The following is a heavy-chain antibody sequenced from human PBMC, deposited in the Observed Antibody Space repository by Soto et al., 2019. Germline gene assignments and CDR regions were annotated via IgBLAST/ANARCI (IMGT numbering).Heavy chain of an antibody. CDR1: GFTFGTYA. CDR3: ARGKYDWNDPIDY. Sequence: QVQLVESGGGVVQPGGSLRLSCAASGFTFGTYAMHWVRQAPGKGLEWVAVTSYDGGNEHYAASVKGRFTISRDNSKNTLYLQMISLRGEDTAVYYCARGKYDWNDPIDYWGQGTLATVSS. D-gene: IGHD1-20*01. J-gene: IGHJ4*02. CDR2: TSYDGGNE. V-gene: IGHV3-30*03.